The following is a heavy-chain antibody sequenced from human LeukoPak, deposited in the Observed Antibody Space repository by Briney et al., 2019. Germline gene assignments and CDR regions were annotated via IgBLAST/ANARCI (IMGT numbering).Heavy chain of an antibody. J-gene: IGHJ5*02. D-gene: IGHD3-10*01. CDR2: IIPIFGIA. CDR3: ARSDYYGSGRDWFDP. CDR1: GYTFTSYA. Sequence: HWASVKVSCKASGYTFTSYAMNWVRQAPGQGLEWMGRIIPIFGIANYAQKFQGRVTITADKSTSTAYMELSSLRSEDTAVYYCARSDYYGSGRDWFDPWGQGTLVTVSS. V-gene: IGHV1-69*04.